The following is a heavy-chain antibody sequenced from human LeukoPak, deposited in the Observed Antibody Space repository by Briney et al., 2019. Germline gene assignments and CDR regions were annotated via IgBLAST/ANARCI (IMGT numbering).Heavy chain of an antibody. CDR1: GFTFSSYA. V-gene: IGHV3-53*01. CDR2: LYTGGST. Sequence: GGSLRLSCAASGFTFSSYAMSWVRQAPGKGLEWVSVLYTGGSTYYADSVKGRFTISRDNSKNTLYLQMNSLRAEDTALYYCARAPFYYDSSGYPYFDGWGQGTLVTVSS. J-gene: IGHJ4*02. CDR3: ARAPFYYDSSGYPYFDG. D-gene: IGHD3-22*01.